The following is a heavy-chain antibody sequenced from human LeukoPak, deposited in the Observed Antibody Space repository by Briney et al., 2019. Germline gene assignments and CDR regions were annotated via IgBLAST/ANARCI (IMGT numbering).Heavy chain of an antibody. V-gene: IGHV3-20*04. CDR1: GLSFYEHG. CDR2: ISRDGDRT. D-gene: IGHD3-3*01. J-gene: IGHJ4*02. Sequence: GGSLRLSCAGGGLSFYEHGFNWVRQAPGKGLEWVSGISRDGDRTGYADSVKGRFTISRDNARDVLYLEMNSLRVEDTALYYCARDRSYDVWTGYYSGLDFWGQGPLVTVSS. CDR3: ARDRSYDVWTGYYSGLDF.